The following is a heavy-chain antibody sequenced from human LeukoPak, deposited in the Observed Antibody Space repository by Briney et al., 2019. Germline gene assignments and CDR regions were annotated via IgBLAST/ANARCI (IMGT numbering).Heavy chain of an antibody. CDR1: GFTFSSYS. CDR3: ARHVVAAAYYYYYYMDV. CDR2: TSSSSSYI. J-gene: IGHJ6*03. D-gene: IGHD2-15*01. Sequence: GGSLRLSCAASGFTFSSYSMNWVRQAPGKGLEWVSSTSSSSSYIYYADSVKGRFTISRDNAKNSLYLQMNSLRAEDTAVYYCARHVVAAAYYYYYYMDVWGKGTTVTVSS. V-gene: IGHV3-21*01.